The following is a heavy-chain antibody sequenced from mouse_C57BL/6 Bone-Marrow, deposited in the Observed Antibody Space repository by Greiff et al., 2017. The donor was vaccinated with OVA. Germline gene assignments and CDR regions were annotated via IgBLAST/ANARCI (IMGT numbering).Heavy chain of an antibody. Sequence: EVQVVESEGGLVQPGSSMKLSCTASGFTFSDYYMAWVRQVPEKGLEWVANINYDGSSTYYLDSLKSRFIISRDNAKNILYLQMSSLKSEDTATYYCARSLYSNYWYFDVWGTGTTVTVSS. D-gene: IGHD2-5*01. J-gene: IGHJ1*03. CDR3: ARSLYSNYWYFDV. CDR1: GFTFSDYY. V-gene: IGHV5-16*01. CDR2: INYDGSST.